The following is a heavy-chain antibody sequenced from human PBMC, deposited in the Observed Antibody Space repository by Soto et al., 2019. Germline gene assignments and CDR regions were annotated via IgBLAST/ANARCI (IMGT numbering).Heavy chain of an antibody. CDR2: IYYSGST. Sequence: QVQLQESGPGLVKPSQTLSLTCTVSGGSISSGDYYWSWIRQPPGKGLEWIGYIYYSGSTYYKPSLNSRVTISVDTSTNQFSLKLSSVTAADTAVYYCARLAYCGGDFYPDDAFDIWGQGTMVTVSS. D-gene: IGHD2-21*02. CDR3: ARLAYCGGDFYPDDAFDI. CDR1: GGSISSGDYY. J-gene: IGHJ3*02. V-gene: IGHV4-30-4*01.